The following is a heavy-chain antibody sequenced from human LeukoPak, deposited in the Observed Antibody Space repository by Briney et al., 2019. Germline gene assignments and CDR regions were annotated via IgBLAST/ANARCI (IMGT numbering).Heavy chain of an antibody. Sequence: HAGGSLGLSCATSGFSFTDYPMNWVRQAPGKGLEWISNIRTTAEGAKYAYYADSVKGRVTISRDDGKNTLYLHMNSLRDDDTAVYYCATDQRYAFDYWGQGILVTVSS. CDR3: ATDQRYAFDY. CDR1: GFSFTDYP. J-gene: IGHJ4*02. D-gene: IGHD3-9*01. CDR2: IRTTAEGAKYA. V-gene: IGHV3-48*02.